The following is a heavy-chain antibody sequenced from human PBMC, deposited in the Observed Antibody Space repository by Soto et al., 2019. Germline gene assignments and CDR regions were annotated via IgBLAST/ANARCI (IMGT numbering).Heavy chain of an antibody. Sequence: GSLRLSCAASGFTFSSYARSWVRQAPGKGLEWVSAISGSGGSTYYADSVKGRFTISRDNSKNTLYLQMNSLRAEDTAVYYCAKDVGGHTGDTYYDFWSGYYDYWGQGTLVTVSS. CDR2: ISGSGGST. CDR1: GFTFSSYA. V-gene: IGHV3-23*01. D-gene: IGHD3-3*01. CDR3: AKDVGGHTGDTYYDFWSGYYDY. J-gene: IGHJ4*02.